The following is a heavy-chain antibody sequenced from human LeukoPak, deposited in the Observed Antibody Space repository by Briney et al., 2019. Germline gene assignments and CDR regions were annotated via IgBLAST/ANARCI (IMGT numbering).Heavy chain of an antibody. CDR3: ARESAQAAAGPPRPYYYYMDV. V-gene: IGHV3-7*01. CDR2: IKRDGSDN. CDR1: GFTFSNYW. D-gene: IGHD6-13*01. J-gene: IGHJ6*03. Sequence: GGSLRLSCAASGFTFSNYWMSWVRQAPGKGLEWVANIKRDGSDNYYVGSVEGRFTISRDNAKNSLYLQMNSLRAEDTAVYYCARESAQAAAGPPRPYYYYMDVWGKGTTVTVSS.